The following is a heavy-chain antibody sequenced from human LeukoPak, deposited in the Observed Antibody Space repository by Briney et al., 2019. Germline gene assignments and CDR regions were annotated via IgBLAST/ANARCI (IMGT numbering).Heavy chain of an antibody. D-gene: IGHD4-11*01. CDR3: ARSVGSYYGDF. CDR2: ITSSSSFT. CDR1: GFTFSTYT. J-gene: IGHJ4*02. V-gene: IGHV3-21*06. Sequence: PGGSLRLSCAASGFTFSTYTMSWVHQAPGKGLEWVSSITSSSSFTYYADSVKGRFTISRDNAKNLLYLQMNSLRVEDTAVYHCARSVGSYYGDFWGQGTLVTVSS.